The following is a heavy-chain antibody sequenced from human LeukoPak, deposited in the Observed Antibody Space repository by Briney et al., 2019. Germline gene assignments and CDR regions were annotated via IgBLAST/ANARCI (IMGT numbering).Heavy chain of an antibody. V-gene: IGHV4-59*01. CDR3: ARVQDTSGYFYNFDY. J-gene: IGHJ4*02. D-gene: IGHD3-22*01. Sequence: PSETLSLTCTVSGGSISSYYWSWIRQPPGKGLEWIGYVYDSGSTNYNPSLKSRVTISVDTSKNQFSLNLSSVTAADTAVYYCARVQDTSGYFYNFDYWGQRTLVTVSS. CDR2: VYDSGST. CDR1: GGSISSYY.